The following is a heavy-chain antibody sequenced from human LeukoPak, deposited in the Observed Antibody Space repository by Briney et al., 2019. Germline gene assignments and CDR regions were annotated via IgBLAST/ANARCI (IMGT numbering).Heavy chain of an antibody. CDR2: INHSGST. J-gene: IGHJ6*02. D-gene: IGHD3-10*01. CDR1: GGSFSGYY. Sequence: SETLSLTCAVYGGSFSGYYWSWIRQPPGKGLEWIGEINHSGSTNYNPSLKSRVTISVDTSKNQFSLKLSSVTAADTAVYYCARVLSGVRGVILNYYYYGMDGWGQGTTVTVSS. V-gene: IGHV4-34*01. CDR3: ARVLSGVRGVILNYYYYGMDG.